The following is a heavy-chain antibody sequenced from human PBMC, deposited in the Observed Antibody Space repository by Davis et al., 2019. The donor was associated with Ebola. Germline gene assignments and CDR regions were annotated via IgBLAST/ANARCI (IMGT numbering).Heavy chain of an antibody. CDR3: ARGPYSSDAGSQHQGLDY. CDR1: GFTLNGYD. CDR2: ISSNSRTT. V-gene: IGHV3-48*02. Sequence: GESLKISCAASGFTLNGYDMNWVRQAPGKGLEWVSYISSNSRTTYYADSVKGRFIISRDNAKNSLYLQMSSLKDEDTAVYYCARGPYSSDAGSQHQGLDYWGQGTLVTVSS. D-gene: IGHD3-10*01. J-gene: IGHJ4*02.